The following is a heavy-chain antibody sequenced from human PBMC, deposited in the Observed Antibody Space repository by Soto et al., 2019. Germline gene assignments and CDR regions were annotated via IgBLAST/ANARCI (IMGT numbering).Heavy chain of an antibody. Sequence: QVQLVESGGGVVQPGRSLRLSCAASGFTFSSYGMHWVRQAPGKGLEWVAVISYDGSNKYYADSVKGRFTISRDNSKNTLYLQMNSLRAEDTAVYYCAKMEVVGTGGYFDYWGQGTLVTVSS. CDR3: AKMEVVGTGGYFDY. CDR2: ISYDGSNK. J-gene: IGHJ4*02. V-gene: IGHV3-30*18. D-gene: IGHD6-19*01. CDR1: GFTFSSYG.